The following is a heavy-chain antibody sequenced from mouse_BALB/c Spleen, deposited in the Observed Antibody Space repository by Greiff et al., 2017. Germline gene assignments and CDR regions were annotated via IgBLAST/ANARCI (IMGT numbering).Heavy chain of an antibody. D-gene: IGHD4-1*01. CDR1: GFNIKDYY. J-gene: IGHJ3*01. V-gene: IGHV14-1*02. CDR3: ARGPLEFFAY. Sequence: EVQLQQSGAELVRPGALVKLSCKASGFNIKDYYMHWVKQRPEQGLEWIGWIDPENGNTIYDPKFEGRASITADTSSNTAYLQLSSLTSKDTAVYYCARGPLEFFAYWGQGTLVTVSA. CDR2: IDPENGNT.